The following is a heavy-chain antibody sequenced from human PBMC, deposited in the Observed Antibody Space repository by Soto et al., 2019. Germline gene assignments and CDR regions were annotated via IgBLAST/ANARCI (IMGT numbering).Heavy chain of an antibody. D-gene: IGHD4-17*01. CDR2: IYYSGST. J-gene: IGHJ4*02. Sequence: SETLSLTCTVSGGSISSYYWSWIRQPPGKGLEWIGYIYYSGSTNYNPSLKSRVTISVDTSKNQFSLKLSSVTAADTAVYYCARVDYGDYAVDYWGQGTLVTVS. V-gene: IGHV4-59*01. CDR3: ARVDYGDYAVDY. CDR1: GGSISSYY.